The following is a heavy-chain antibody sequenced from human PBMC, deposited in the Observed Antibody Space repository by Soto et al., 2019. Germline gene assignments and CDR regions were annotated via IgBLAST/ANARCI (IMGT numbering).Heavy chain of an antibody. CDR3: ARTFTSMGLFDY. J-gene: IGHJ4*02. CDR2: LYYGGAT. CDR1: GGSINSGGYS. V-gene: IGHV4-30-2*01. D-gene: IGHD2-8*01. Sequence: SETLSLTCAVSGGSINSGGYSWSWIRQPPGKGLEWIGYLYYGGATYSKPSLKSRVSISVDWSKNQFSLKLNSVTAADTAVYYCARTFTSMGLFDYWGPGTLVTV.